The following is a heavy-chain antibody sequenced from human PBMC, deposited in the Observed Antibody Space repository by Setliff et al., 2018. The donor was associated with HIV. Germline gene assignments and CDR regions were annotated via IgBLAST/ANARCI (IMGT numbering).Heavy chain of an antibody. CDR1: GYTFTSYG. CDR3: ARDLAYCGGDCYYGMDV. D-gene: IGHD2-21*01. V-gene: IGHV1-18*01. J-gene: IGHJ6*02. Sequence: GASVKVSCKASGYTFTSYGISWVRQAPGQGLEWMGWISGYNGNTNYAQKLQGRVTMTTDTSTSTAYMELRSLRSDDTAAYYCARDLAYCGGDCYYGMDVWGQGTTVTVSS. CDR2: ISGYNGNT.